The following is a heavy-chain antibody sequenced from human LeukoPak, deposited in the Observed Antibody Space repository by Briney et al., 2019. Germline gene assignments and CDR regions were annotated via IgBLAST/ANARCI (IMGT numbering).Heavy chain of an antibody. J-gene: IGHJ4*02. CDR1: GYSISSGYY. D-gene: IGHD1-26*01. V-gene: IGHV4-38-2*02. CDR3: ARASRWELWGFFDY. CDR2: IYHSGST. Sequence: SETLSLTCTVSGYSISSGYYWGWIRQPPGKGLEWIGSIYHSGSTYYNPSLKSRVTISVDTSKNQFSLKLSSVTAADTAVYYCARASRWELWGFFDYWGQGTLVTVSS.